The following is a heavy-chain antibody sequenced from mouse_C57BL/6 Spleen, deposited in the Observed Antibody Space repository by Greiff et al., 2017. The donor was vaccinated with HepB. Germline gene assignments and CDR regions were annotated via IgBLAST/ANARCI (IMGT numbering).Heavy chain of an antibody. V-gene: IGHV7-3*01. CDR2: IRNKANGYTT. D-gene: IGHD1-1*01. J-gene: IGHJ1*03. CDR1: GFTFTDYY. Sequence: DVKVEESGGGLVQPGGSLSLSCAASGFTFTDYYMSWVRQPPGKALEWLGFIRNKANGYTTEYSASVKGRFTISRDNSQSILYLQMNALRAEDSATYYCARYYYGSSYWYFDVWGTGTTVTVSS. CDR3: ARYYYGSSYWYFDV.